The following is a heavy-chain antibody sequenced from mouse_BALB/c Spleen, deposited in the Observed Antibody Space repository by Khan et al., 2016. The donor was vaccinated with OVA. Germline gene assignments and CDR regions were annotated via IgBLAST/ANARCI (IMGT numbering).Heavy chain of an antibody. V-gene: IGHV5-12-2*01. CDR1: GFTFSSYI. D-gene: IGHD2-2*01. Sequence: EVELVESGGGLVQSGGSLKLSCAASGFTFSSYIMSWVRQTPEQSLEWVAYISNGGGSTYYLDTVKGRFTISRDNATNTLYLQMSSLTSEDTAMYYCASHGNDVSFDYWGQGTTLTVSS. CDR2: ISNGGGST. J-gene: IGHJ2*01. CDR3: ASHGNDVSFDY.